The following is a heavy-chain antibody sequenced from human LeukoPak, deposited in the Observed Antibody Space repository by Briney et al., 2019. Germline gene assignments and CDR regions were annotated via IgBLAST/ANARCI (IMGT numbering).Heavy chain of an antibody. J-gene: IGHJ4*02. Sequence: GEPLKISCKGSGYSFTSYWVGWVRQMPGKGLEWMGIIYPGDSETRYSPSFQGQVTISVDKSISTAYLQWSSLKASDAAMYYCARSPFRGVMVDYWGQGTLVTVSS. CDR1: GYSFTSYW. V-gene: IGHV5-51*01. D-gene: IGHD3-10*01. CDR2: IYPGDSET. CDR3: ARSPFRGVMVDY.